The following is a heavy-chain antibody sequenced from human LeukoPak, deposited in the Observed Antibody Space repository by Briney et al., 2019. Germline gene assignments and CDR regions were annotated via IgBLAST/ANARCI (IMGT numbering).Heavy chain of an antibody. CDR3: AKAHSLCSSISCYFDF. Sequence: GGSLRLSCAASGFTFTSYAMTWVRQAPGKGLEWVSSISASGPSTYYAGSVKGRFTISRDNSKNTLYLQMNSLTAEDTAVYYCAKAHSLCSSISCYFDFWGLGTLVTVSS. CDR2: ISASGPST. J-gene: IGHJ4*02. V-gene: IGHV3-23*01. D-gene: IGHD2-2*01. CDR1: GFTFTSYA.